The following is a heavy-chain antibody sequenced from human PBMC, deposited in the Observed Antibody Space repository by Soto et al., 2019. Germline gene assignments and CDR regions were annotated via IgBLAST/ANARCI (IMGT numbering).Heavy chain of an antibody. Sequence: SETLSLTCTVSGGSISSYYWSWIRQPPGKGLEWIGYIYYSGSTNYNPSLKSRVTISVDTSKNQFSLKLSSVTAADTAVYYCARLQDYIWGSYREPYFDYWGQGTLVTVSS. J-gene: IGHJ4*02. CDR2: IYYSGST. CDR3: ARLQDYIWGSYREPYFDY. V-gene: IGHV4-59*08. CDR1: GGSISSYY. D-gene: IGHD3-16*02.